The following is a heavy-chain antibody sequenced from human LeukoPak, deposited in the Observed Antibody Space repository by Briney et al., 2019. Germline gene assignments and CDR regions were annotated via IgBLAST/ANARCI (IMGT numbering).Heavy chain of an antibody. V-gene: IGHV3-15*01. CDR1: GFPFSYAW. D-gene: IGHD2-2*01. CDR2: IKSKSDNGTT. Sequence: GGSLRLSCAASGFPFSYAWMSWVRQAPGKGLEWVGRIKSKSDNGTTDYAAPMKGRFTISRDDSKNTLYLQMNSLQIEDTAVYYCTTDADIVVVPADIQPPGYWGQGTLVTVSS. CDR3: TTDADIVVVPADIQPPGY. J-gene: IGHJ4*02.